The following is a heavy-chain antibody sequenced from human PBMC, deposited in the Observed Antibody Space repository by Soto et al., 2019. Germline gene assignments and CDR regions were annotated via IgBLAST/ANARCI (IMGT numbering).Heavy chain of an antibody. J-gene: IGHJ4*02. Sequence: EVQLVESGGGLVQPGRSLRLSCAASGFTFDDYAMHWVRQAPGKGLEWVSGISWNSGGIGYADSVKGRFTISRDNAKNSLYLQMNSLRAEDTALYYCAKDSEADILTGYSDYWGQGTLVTVSS. V-gene: IGHV3-9*01. CDR1: GFTFDDYA. CDR2: ISWNSGGI. CDR3: AKDSEADILTGYSDY. D-gene: IGHD3-9*01.